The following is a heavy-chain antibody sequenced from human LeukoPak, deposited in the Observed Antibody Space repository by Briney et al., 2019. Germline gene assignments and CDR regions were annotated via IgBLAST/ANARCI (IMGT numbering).Heavy chain of an antibody. CDR3: ARSTAMVTNWFDP. Sequence: GGSLRLSCAASGFTVSSNYMSWVRQAPGKGLEWVSVIYSGGSTYYADSVKGRFTISRDNSKNTLYLQMNSLRAEDTAVYYCARSTAMVTNWFDPWGQGTLVTVSS. CDR2: IYSGGST. D-gene: IGHD5-18*01. J-gene: IGHJ5*02. V-gene: IGHV3-53*05. CDR1: GFTVSSNY.